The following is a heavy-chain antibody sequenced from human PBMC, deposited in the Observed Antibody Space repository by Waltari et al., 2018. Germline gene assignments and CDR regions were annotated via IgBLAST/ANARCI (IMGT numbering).Heavy chain of an antibody. Sequence: EVQLVQSGAEVKKPGATVKISCKASVYTFTDYYMHWVHQAPGKGLEWVGRIDPEDGETKYAEKFQGRVTITADTSIDTAYMELSSLRSEDTAIFYCARTTTIKSLDYWGQGTLVTVSS. CDR3: ARTTTIKSLDY. CDR2: IDPEDGET. CDR1: VYTFTDYY. D-gene: IGHD1-7*01. J-gene: IGHJ4*02. V-gene: IGHV1-69-2*01.